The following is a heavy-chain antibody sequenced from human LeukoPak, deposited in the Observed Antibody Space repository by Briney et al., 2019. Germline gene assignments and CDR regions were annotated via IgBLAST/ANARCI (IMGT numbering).Heavy chain of an antibody. V-gene: IGHV3-53*05. CDR2: IYSGGST. CDR1: GFPVSSDY. J-gene: IGHJ5*02. Sequence: GGSLRLSCAASGFPVSSDYMSWVRQAPGKGLEWVSVIYSGGSTYYADSVKGRFTISRDKSKNTVYLQMNSLRFEDTAMYYCARNWFDPWGQGTLVTVSS. CDR3: ARNWFDP.